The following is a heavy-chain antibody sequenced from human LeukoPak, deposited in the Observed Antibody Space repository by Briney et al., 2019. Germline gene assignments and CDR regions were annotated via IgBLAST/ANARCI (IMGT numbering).Heavy chain of an antibody. J-gene: IGHJ4*02. CDR3: ASAFTYVRLGDH. CDR2: TNLHGTAV. D-gene: IGHD3-16*01. V-gene: IGHV3-74*01. CDR1: GLSFSSYW. Sequence: EGSLRLSCAVSGLSFSSYWMHWVRQAPGKGLVWVSRTNLHGTAVDYADSVRGRFTISRDNAKNTLFLQMNSLRAADTAVYYCASAFTYVRLGDHWGQGTLVTVSS.